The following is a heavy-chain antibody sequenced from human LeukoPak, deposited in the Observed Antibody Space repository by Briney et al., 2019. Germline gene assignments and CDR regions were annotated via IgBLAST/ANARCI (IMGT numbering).Heavy chain of an antibody. CDR3: ARVVIRPYYYDY. V-gene: IGHV3-66*01. Sequence: GGSLRLSCAISGFTVSSNYMSWVRQAPGKGLEWVSVIYSGGITDDAYSVKGSITISRDNYKNTLHIQINNLRAEDAAVYYCARVVIRPYYYDYWGQGTLVTVSS. CDR2: IYSGGIT. CDR1: GFTVSSNY. D-gene: IGHD4-23*01. J-gene: IGHJ4*02.